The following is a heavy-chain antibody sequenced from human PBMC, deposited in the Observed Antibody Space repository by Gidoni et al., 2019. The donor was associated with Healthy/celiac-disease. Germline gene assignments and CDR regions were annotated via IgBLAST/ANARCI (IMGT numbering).Heavy chain of an antibody. J-gene: IGHJ4*02. CDR1: GGTFGSYA. Sequence: QVQLVQSGAEVKKPGSSVKVSCKATGGTFGSYAISWVRKAPGQGLEWLGGIIPIFGTANYAQEFQGRVTITADESTSTAYMELSSLRSEDTAVYYCARASNYSGDYEDYWGQGTLVTVSS. D-gene: IGHD4-17*01. V-gene: IGHV1-69*01. CDR3: ARASNYSGDYEDY. CDR2: IIPIFGTA.